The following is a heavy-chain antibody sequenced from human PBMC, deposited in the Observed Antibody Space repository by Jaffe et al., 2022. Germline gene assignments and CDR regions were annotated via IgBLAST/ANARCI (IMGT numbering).Heavy chain of an antibody. CDR3: ARGNQQLVWWYFDY. Sequence: QVQLQQWGAGLLKPSETLSLTCAVYGGSFSGYYWSWIRQPPGKGLEWIGEINHSGSTNYNPSLKSRVTISVDTSKNQFSLKLSSVTAADTAVYYCARGNQQLVWWYFDYWGQGTLVTVSS. CDR1: GGSFSGYY. J-gene: IGHJ4*02. D-gene: IGHD6-13*01. V-gene: IGHV4-34*01. CDR2: INHSGST.